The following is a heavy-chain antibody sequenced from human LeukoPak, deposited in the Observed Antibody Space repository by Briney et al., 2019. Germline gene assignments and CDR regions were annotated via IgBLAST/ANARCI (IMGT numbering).Heavy chain of an antibody. J-gene: IGHJ4*02. Sequence: ASVKVPCKASGYTFTTYGISWVRQAPGQGLDWMGWISTYNGNTDYAQKLQGRLTMTTDTSTSTAYMELRSLRSDDTAVYYCARGGQWLVHDYWGQGTLVTVSS. CDR3: ARGGQWLVHDY. CDR2: ISTYNGNT. D-gene: IGHD6-19*01. CDR1: GYTFTTYG. V-gene: IGHV1-18*01.